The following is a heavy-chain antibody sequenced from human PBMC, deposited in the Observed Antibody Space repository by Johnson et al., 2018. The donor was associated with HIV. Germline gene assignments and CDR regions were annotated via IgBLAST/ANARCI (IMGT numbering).Heavy chain of an antibody. J-gene: IGHJ3*01. CDR1: GFTFSDYW. CDR2: ISSDGSST. CDR3: ARSGPNWAFDF. V-gene: IGHV3-74*02. D-gene: IGHD1-1*01. Sequence: VQLLESGGGLVQPGGSLILSCAASGFTFSDYWMHWVRQAPGKGLVWVSRISSDGSSTYYADSVKGRFTISRDNAKNTMFVQMNSLRAEDTAVYYCARSGPNWAFDFWGQGTMVTVSS.